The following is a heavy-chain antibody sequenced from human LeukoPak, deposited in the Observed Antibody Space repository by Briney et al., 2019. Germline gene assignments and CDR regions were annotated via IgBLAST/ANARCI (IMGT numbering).Heavy chain of an antibody. CDR1: GFTFSSYA. Sequence: PGASLRLSCAASGFTFSSYAMSWVRQAPGKGLEWVSAISGSGGSTYYADSVKGRFTISRDNSKNPLYLQMNSLRAEDTAVYYCAKDQIVVVPAALDYWGQGTLVTVSS. CDR2: ISGSGGST. V-gene: IGHV3-23*01. CDR3: AKDQIVVVPAALDY. J-gene: IGHJ4*02. D-gene: IGHD2-2*01.